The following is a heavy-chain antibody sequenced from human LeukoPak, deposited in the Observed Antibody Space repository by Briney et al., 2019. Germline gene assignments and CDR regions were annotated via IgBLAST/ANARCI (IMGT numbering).Heavy chain of an antibody. D-gene: IGHD3-10*01. CDR2: INPSATFT. Sequence: ASVKVSCKASGYTFTSYYMHWVRQAPGQGLEWMGIINPSATFTRYAQRFQGRVTMTRDMSTSTVYMELSSLRSDDTAVYYCAKDFMVRRPGAFDIWGQGTMVTVSS. J-gene: IGHJ3*02. CDR1: GYTFTSYY. V-gene: IGHV1-46*01. CDR3: AKDFMVRRPGAFDI.